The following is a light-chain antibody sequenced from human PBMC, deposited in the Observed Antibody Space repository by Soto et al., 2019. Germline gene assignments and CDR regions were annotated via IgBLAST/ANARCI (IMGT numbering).Light chain of an antibody. Sequence: DIVMTQSPDSLAVSLGERATINCESSQSILYNSNNKNYLAWYQQKPGQSPKLLIYWASTRESGVPDRFSGSGSGTDFTPTINRLQAEDVAVYYCLQYYITPRTFGQGTKVDNK. V-gene: IGKV4-1*01. CDR2: WAS. CDR1: QSILYNSNNKNY. CDR3: LQYYITPRT. J-gene: IGKJ1*01.